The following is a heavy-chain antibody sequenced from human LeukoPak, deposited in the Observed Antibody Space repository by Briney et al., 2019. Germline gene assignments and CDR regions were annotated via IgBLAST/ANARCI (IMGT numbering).Heavy chain of an antibody. CDR3: ARSAEVVVVTSLGWFDP. Sequence: GASVTVSFKASGGTFSSYAFSWVRQAPGQGLEWMGGIIPILGIPNYAQKSQGRVTITADKSTSTAYMELSSLRSEDTAVYYCARSAEVVVVTSLGWFDPWGQGTLVTVSS. V-gene: IGHV1-69*04. D-gene: IGHD2-21*02. CDR2: IIPILGIP. CDR1: GGTFSSYA. J-gene: IGHJ5*02.